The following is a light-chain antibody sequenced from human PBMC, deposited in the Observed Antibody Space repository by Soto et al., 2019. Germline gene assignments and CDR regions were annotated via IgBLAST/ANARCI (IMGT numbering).Light chain of an antibody. CDR1: QSVSSSN. CDR3: HQSGSSPYT. J-gene: IGKJ2*01. V-gene: IGKV3-20*01. Sequence: EIVLTQSPGTLSLSPGERATLSCRASQSVSSSNLAWYEQKPGQAPSLLIYGASSRATGIPDRFSGSGSGTDFTLTISRVEPEDSAVYYCHQSGSSPYTFGQGTKLEIK. CDR2: GAS.